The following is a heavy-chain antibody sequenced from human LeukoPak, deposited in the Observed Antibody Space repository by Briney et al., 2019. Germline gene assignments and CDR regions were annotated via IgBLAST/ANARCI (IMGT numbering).Heavy chain of an antibody. V-gene: IGHV4-31*03. D-gene: IGHD2-2*01. CDR1: GGSISSGGYY. CDR3: ARGPSYLVPEDT. Sequence: PSETLSLTCSVSGGSISSGGYYWRWIRQHPGKGLEWIGYIYYSGSTYYNPSLKSRVTISVDTSKNQFSLKLSSVTAADTAVYYCARGPSYLVPEDTWGQGTLVTVSS. CDR2: IYYSGST. J-gene: IGHJ4*02.